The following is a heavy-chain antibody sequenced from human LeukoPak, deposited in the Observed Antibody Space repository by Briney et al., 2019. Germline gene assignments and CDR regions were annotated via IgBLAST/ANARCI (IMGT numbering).Heavy chain of an antibody. CDR2: IYSGGST. CDR3: ARVVSGYRHFDY. J-gene: IGHJ4*02. CDR1: GFTFSSYG. V-gene: IGHV3-53*01. Sequence: GGSLRLSCAASGFTFSSYGMHWVRQAPGKGLEWVAVIYSGGSTYYADSVKGRFTISRDTSKNTLYLQMNSLRVEDTAVYYCARVVSGYRHFDYWGQGTLVTVSS. D-gene: IGHD5-12*01.